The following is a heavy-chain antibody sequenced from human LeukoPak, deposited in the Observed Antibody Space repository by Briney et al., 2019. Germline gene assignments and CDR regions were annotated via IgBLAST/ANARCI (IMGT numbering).Heavy chain of an antibody. J-gene: IGHJ4*02. CDR3: TTRYCSGGRCDY. D-gene: IGHD2-15*01. CDR1: GFTFSSYA. Sequence: PGRSLRLSCAASGFTFSSYAMHWVRQAPGKGLEWVGRIKSKTDGGTTDYAAPVKGRFTISRDDSKTTLYLQMNSLKTEDTAVYYCTTRYCSGGRCDYWGQGTLVTVSS. CDR2: IKSKTDGGTT. V-gene: IGHV3-15*01.